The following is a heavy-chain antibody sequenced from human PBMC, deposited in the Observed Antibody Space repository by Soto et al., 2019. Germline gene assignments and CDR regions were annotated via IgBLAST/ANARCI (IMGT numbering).Heavy chain of an antibody. Sequence: ASVKVSCKASGYTFTSYAMHWVRQAPGQRLEWMGWINAGNGNTKYSQKFQGRVTITRDTSAGTAYMELSSLRSEDTAVYYCARASSPAAPSYNWFDPWGQGTLVTVSS. D-gene: IGHD2-15*01. CDR3: ARASSPAAPSYNWFDP. CDR2: INAGNGNT. J-gene: IGHJ5*02. V-gene: IGHV1-3*01. CDR1: GYTFTSYA.